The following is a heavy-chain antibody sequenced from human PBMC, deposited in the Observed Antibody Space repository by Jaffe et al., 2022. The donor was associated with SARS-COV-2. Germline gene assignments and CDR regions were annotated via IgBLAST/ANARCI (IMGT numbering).Heavy chain of an antibody. J-gene: IGHJ6*02. V-gene: IGHV3-15*01. CDR3: TTSDLDCSSTSCYTEYYYYYYGMDV. CDR1: GFTFSNAW. CDR2: IKSKTDGGTT. D-gene: IGHD2-2*02. Sequence: EVQLVESGGGLVKPGGSLRLSCAASGFTFSNAWMSWVRQAPGKGLEWVGRIKSKTDGGTTDYAAPVKGRFTISRDDSKNTLYLQMNSLKTEDTAVYYCTTSDLDCSSTSCYTEYYYYYYGMDVWGQGTTVTVSS.